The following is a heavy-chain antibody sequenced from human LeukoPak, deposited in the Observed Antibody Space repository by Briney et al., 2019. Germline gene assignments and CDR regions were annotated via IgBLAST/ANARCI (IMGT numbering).Heavy chain of an antibody. Sequence: ASVKVSCKASGYTVTGYDIHWVRHATGQGLEWMGWMNPDSGNAGSARKFQGRVTFTRDTSISIAFMELSSLRSDDTAVYFCSRGRSGTYLLAELDYWGQGALVTVSS. CDR3: SRGRSGTYLLAELDY. V-gene: IGHV1-8*01. CDR1: GYTVTGYD. CDR2: MNPDSGNA. D-gene: IGHD1-26*01. J-gene: IGHJ4*02.